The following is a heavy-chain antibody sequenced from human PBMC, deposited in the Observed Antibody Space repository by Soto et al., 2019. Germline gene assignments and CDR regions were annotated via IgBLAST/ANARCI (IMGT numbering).Heavy chain of an antibody. Sequence: ASVKVSCNASGYTFTSYAMHLVHQAPGQRLEWMGWINAGNGNTKYSQKFQGRVIITRDTSASTAYMELSSLRSEDTAVYYCARAASDGDFDYWGQGTLVTVSS. CDR2: INAGNGNT. J-gene: IGHJ4*02. CDR3: ARAASDGDFDY. V-gene: IGHV1-3*01. CDR1: GYTFTSYA. D-gene: IGHD7-27*01.